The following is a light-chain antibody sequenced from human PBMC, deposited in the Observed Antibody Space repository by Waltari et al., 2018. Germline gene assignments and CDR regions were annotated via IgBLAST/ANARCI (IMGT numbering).Light chain of an antibody. Sequence: QSVLTQPPSVAGAPGQTVSISRNGSSSNIRAGYGVHRYQQLPGAAPSLFIYETNNRPSGVPDRFSGSKSGTSASLAITGLQPEDEADYYCQSFDSNLTVVVFGGGTKLTVL. V-gene: IGLV1-40*01. CDR2: ETN. CDR1: SSNIRAGYG. J-gene: IGLJ2*01. CDR3: QSFDSNLTVVV.